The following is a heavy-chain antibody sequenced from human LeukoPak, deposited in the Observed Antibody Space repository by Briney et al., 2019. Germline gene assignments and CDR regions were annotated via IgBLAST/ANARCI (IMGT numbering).Heavy chain of an antibody. CDR2: IYYSGST. D-gene: IGHD3/OR15-3a*01. V-gene: IGHV4-59*02. J-gene: IGHJ4*02. CDR1: GFSVSNNY. Sequence: GSLRLSCAASGFSVSNNYMSWVRQAPGKGLEWIGNIYYSGSTDSNPSLKSRVTFSVDTSKNQFSLKLSSVTAADTAMYYCARGQRGLPYWGQGILVTVSS. CDR3: ARGQRGLPY.